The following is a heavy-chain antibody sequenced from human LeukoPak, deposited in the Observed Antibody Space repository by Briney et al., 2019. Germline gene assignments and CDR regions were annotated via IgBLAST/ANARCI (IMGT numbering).Heavy chain of an antibody. CDR3: ARHVEDSSGYYYPYFDY. V-gene: IGHV4-59*08. CDR1: GGSISSYY. CDR2: IYYSGST. D-gene: IGHD3-22*01. J-gene: IGHJ4*02. Sequence: SETLSLTCTVSGGSISSYYWSWIRQPPGKGLEWIGYIYYSGSTNYNPSLKSRVTISVDTSKNQFSLKLSSVTAADTAVYYCARHVEDSSGYYYPYFDYWGQGTLVTAAS.